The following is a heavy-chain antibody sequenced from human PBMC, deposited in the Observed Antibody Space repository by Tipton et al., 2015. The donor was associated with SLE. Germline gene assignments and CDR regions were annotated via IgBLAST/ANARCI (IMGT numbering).Heavy chain of an antibody. CDR2: IWFDGTEK. CDR3: ARDDAEADHIDC. J-gene: IGHJ4*02. Sequence: SLRLSCAASGFTVSSNYMTWVRQAPGKGLEWVAGIWFDGTEKCYADSVKGRFTISRDNSKNTLYLHMNSLRAEDTAVYYCARDDAEADHIDCWGQGTLVTVSS. CDR1: GFTVSSNY. D-gene: IGHD6-19*01. V-gene: IGHV3-33*08.